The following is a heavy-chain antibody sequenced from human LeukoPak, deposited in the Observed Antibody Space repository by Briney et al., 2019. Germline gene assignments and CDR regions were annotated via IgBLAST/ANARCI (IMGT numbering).Heavy chain of an antibody. J-gene: IGHJ3*02. CDR2: ISPDSGDT. CDR3: ASLFGGDDAFDI. Sequence: APVKVSCKASGYTFTGYYMHWVRQAPGQGLEWMGWISPDSGDTNYAQKFQGWVTMTRDTSISTAYMELSRLRSDDTAVYYCASLFGGDDAFDIWGQGTMVTVSS. V-gene: IGHV1-2*04. D-gene: IGHD3-10*02. CDR1: GYTFTGYY.